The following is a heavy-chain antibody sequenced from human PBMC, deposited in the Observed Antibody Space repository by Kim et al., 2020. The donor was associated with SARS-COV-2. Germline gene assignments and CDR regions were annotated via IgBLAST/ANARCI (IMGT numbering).Heavy chain of an antibody. J-gene: IGHJ3*02. CDR1: GFTFSSYW. CDR2: INQDGSER. V-gene: IGHV3-7*01. Sequence: GGSLRLSCAASGFTFSSYWLTWVRQAPGKGLEWVANINQDGSERYYVDSVKGRFTISRDNAKNSLYLQIRSLRVEDTAVYYCAIPGAFDIWGQGTMATVSS. CDR3: AIPGAFDI.